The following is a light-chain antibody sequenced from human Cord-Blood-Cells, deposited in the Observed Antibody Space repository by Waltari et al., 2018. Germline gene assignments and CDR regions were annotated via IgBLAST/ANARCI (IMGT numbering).Light chain of an antibody. Sequence: QSALTQPASVSGSPGQSITISCTGTSSDVGRYNLVSWYQQHPGKAPKLMIYEGSKRPSRVSNRFSASKSGNTASLTITGLQAEDEADYYCCSYAGSSTWVFGGGTKLTVL. V-gene: IGLV2-23*01. CDR3: CSYAGSSTWV. J-gene: IGLJ3*02. CDR1: SSDVGRYNL. CDR2: EGS.